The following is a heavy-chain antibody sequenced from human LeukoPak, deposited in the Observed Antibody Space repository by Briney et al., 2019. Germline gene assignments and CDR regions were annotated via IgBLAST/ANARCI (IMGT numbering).Heavy chain of an antibody. CDR2: INHSGCT. J-gene: IGHJ5*02. Sequence: PSETVPVTCPVYGWSFSGYYLSWIRPPPGRGLAWIGEINHSGCTNYNPPLTSGVTISIDTSKNQFFLKQSAVTAANTPVYSCVGCRVVFQLLSQGNWLDPWGEGTLVTVS. CDR1: GWSFSGYY. V-gene: IGHV4-34*01. CDR3: VGCRVVFQLLSQGNWLDP. D-gene: IGHD2-2*01.